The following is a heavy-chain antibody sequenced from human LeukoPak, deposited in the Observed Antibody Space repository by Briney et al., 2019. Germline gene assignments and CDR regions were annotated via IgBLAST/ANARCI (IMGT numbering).Heavy chain of an antibody. Sequence: GGSLRLSCAASGFTFSSYGMHWVRQAPGKGLEWVGRIKSKTDGGTTDYAAPVKGRFTISRDDSKNTLYLQMNSLKTEDTAVYYCTTDDYDSSGYYLLHYWGQGTLVTVSS. CDR2: IKSKTDGGTT. CDR3: TTDDYDSSGYYLLHY. D-gene: IGHD3-22*01. J-gene: IGHJ4*02. CDR1: GFTFSSYG. V-gene: IGHV3-15*01.